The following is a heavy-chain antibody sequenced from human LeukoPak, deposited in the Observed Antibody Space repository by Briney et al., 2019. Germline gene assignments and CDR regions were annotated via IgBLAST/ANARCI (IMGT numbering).Heavy chain of an antibody. V-gene: IGHV3-20*04. CDR1: GFTFDDYG. D-gene: IGHD3-16*02. CDR3: ARDQYVWGSYRYRAFDI. Sequence: GGSLRLSCAASGFTFDDYGMSWVRQAPGKGLEWVSGINWNGGSTGYADSVKGRFTISRDNAKNSLYLQMNSLRAEDTAVYYCARDQYVWGSYRYRAFDIWGQGTMVTVSS. CDR2: INWNGGST. J-gene: IGHJ3*02.